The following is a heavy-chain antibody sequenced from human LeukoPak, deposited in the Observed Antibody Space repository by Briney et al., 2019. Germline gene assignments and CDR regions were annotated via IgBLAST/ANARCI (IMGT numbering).Heavy chain of an antibody. V-gene: IGHV4-30-4*01. CDR2: IYYSGST. D-gene: IGHD5-18*01. Sequence: SETLSLTCTVSGGSISSGDYYWSWIRQPPGKGLEWIGYIYYSGSTYYNPSLKSRVTISVDTSKNQFSLKLSSVTAADTTVYYCARDGYVYSYGGNYFDYWGQGTLVTVSS. CDR3: ARDGYVYSYGGNYFDY. J-gene: IGHJ4*02. CDR1: GGSISSGDYY.